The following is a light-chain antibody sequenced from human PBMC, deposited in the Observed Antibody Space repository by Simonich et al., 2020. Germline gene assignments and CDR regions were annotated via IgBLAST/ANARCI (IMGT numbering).Light chain of an antibody. Sequence: NFMLTQPHSVSESPGKTVTISCTRSSGSIASNYVQWYQQRPGSSPPTVIYEENQRPSGVPDRFSGSIDSSSNSASLTISGLKTEDEADYYCQSYDSSNHGVFGTGTKVTVL. V-gene: IGLV6-57*01. CDR2: EEN. J-gene: IGLJ1*01. CDR1: SGSIASNY. CDR3: QSYDSSNHGV.